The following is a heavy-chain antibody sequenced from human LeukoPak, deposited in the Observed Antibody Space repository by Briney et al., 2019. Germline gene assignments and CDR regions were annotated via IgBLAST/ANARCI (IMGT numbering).Heavy chain of an antibody. CDR2: ISGSGGST. V-gene: IGHV3-23*01. J-gene: IGHJ4*02. CDR3: ANLHLF. Sequence: GVSLRLSCAASGFTFDDYPMHWERQAPGKGLEWVSSISGSGGSTYYADSVKGRFTISRDNSKNTLYLQMNSLRAEDTAVYYWANLHLFWGQGTLVTVSS. D-gene: IGHD3-3*02. CDR1: GFTFDDYP.